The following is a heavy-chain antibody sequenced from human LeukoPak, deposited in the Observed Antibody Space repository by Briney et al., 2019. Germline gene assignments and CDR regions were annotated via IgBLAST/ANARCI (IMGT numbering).Heavy chain of an antibody. CDR1: GFTVSSNY. CDR3: ARGFSPMVRGAGPRLAAFDI. J-gene: IGHJ3*02. V-gene: IGHV3-53*01. Sequence: PGGSLRLSCAASGFTVSSNYMSWVRQAPGKGLEWVSVIYSGGSTYYADSVKGRFTISRDNSKNTLYLQMNSLRAEDTAVYYCARGFSPMVRGAGPRLAAFDIWGQGTMVTVSS. D-gene: IGHD3-10*01. CDR2: IYSGGST.